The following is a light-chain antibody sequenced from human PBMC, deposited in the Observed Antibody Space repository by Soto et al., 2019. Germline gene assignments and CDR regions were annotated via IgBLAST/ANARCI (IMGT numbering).Light chain of an antibody. J-gene: IGLJ3*02. CDR2: GNS. V-gene: IGLV1-40*01. CDR1: SSNFGAGYD. Sequence: QSVLTQPPSVSGAPGQRVTISCTGSSSNFGAGYDVHWYQQLPGTAPKLLIYGNSNRPSGIPDRFSGSKSGTSASLAITGLQADDEADYYCQSYDGSLSGGVFGGGTKLTVL. CDR3: QSYDGSLSGGV.